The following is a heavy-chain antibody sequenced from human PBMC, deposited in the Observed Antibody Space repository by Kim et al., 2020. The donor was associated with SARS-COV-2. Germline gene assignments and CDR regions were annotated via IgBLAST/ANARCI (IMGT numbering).Heavy chain of an antibody. CDR2: TSYDGNNK. V-gene: IGHV3-30*03. D-gene: IGHD3-22*01. CDR1: GFRFSNYG. CDR3: ATSRYYYDSNGYYPYYFDS. J-gene: IGHJ4*02. Sequence: GGSLRLSCAASGFRFSNYGMHWVRQAPGKGLEWVTVTSYDGNNKYYADSVKGRFTISRDNSKNTLYLQMNSLRAEDTAMYYCATSRYYYDSNGYYPYYFDSWGQGTLVTVSS.